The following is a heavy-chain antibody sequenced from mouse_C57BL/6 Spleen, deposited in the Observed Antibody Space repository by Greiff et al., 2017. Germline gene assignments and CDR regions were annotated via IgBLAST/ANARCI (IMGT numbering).Heavy chain of an antibody. J-gene: IGHJ2*01. CDR1: GYTFTDYY. CDR2: INPYNGGT. CDR3: ARRDYGSSYDYFDY. V-gene: IGHV1-19*01. D-gene: IGHD1-1*01. Sequence: EVQLQQSGPVLVKPGASVKMSCKASGYTFTDYYMNWVKQSHGKSLEWIGVINPYNGGTSYNQKFKGKATLTVDKSSSTAYMELNSLTSEDSAVYYCARRDYGSSYDYFDYWGQGTTLTVSS.